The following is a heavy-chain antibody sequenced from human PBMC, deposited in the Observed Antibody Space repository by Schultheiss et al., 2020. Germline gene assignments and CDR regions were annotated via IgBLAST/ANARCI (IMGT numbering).Heavy chain of an antibody. Sequence: ASVKVSCKASGYTFTSYYMHWVRQAPGQGLEWMGIINPSGGSTSYAQKFQGRVTMTRDTSTSTVYMELSSLRSEDTAVYYCARDLYDYVWGSYRMYNWFDPWGKGTRVT. CDR3: ARDLYDYVWGSYRMYNWFDP. V-gene: IGHV1-46*01. J-gene: IGHJ5*02. CDR2: INPSGGST. CDR1: GYTFTSYY. D-gene: IGHD3-16*02.